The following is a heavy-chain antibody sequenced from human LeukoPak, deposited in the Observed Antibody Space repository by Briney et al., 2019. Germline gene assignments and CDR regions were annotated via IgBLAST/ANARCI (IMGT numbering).Heavy chain of an antibody. CDR3: ARLQLPIDAFDI. D-gene: IGHD6-13*01. Sequence: GGSLRLSCAASGFTFSSYAMHWVRQAPGKGLEWVAVISYDGSNKYYADSVKGRFTISRDNSKNTLYLQMNSLRAEDTAVYYCARLQLPIDAFDIWGQGTMVTVSS. V-gene: IGHV3-30*04. CDR1: GFTFSSYA. CDR2: ISYDGSNK. J-gene: IGHJ3*02.